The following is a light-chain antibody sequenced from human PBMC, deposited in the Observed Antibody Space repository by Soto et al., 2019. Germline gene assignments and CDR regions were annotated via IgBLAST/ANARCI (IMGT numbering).Light chain of an antibody. CDR2: AAS. V-gene: IGKV1-27*01. J-gene: IGKJ1*01. CDR3: QKYNGART. CDR1: QGISNY. Sequence: DIQMTQSPSSLSASVGDRVTITCRASQGISNYLAWYQQKPGKVPTVLIYAASTLQSEVTSRFSGSGSGTDFILFISGLQPEDVATYYCQKYNGARTFGQGTKVDIK.